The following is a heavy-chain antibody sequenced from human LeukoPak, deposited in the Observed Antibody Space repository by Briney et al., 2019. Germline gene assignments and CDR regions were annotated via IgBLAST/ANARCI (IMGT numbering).Heavy chain of an antibody. CDR2: IIPIFGTA. CDR3: ARGVQLWLTD. CDR1: GGTFSSYA. J-gene: IGHJ4*02. D-gene: IGHD5-18*01. Sequence: SVKVSCKASGGTFSSYAISWVRQAPGQGLEWVGRIIPIFGTANYAQKFQGRVTITTDESTSTAYMELSSLRSEDTAVYYCARGVQLWLTDWGQGTLVTVSS. V-gene: IGHV1-69*05.